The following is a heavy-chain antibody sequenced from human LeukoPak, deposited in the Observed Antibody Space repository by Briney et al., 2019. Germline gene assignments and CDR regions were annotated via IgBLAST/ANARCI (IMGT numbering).Heavy chain of an antibody. Sequence: GGSLRLSCAASGFTVSSNYIWVRQAPGKGLEWVSVIYSGGSTYYADSVKGRFTISRDNSKNTLYLQMNSLRTEDTAVYYCARARLHHRSFDLKTSYYFDYWGQGTLVTVSS. CDR2: IYSGGST. CDR1: GFTVSSNY. J-gene: IGHJ4*02. CDR3: ARARLHHRSFDLKTSYYFDY. V-gene: IGHV3-53*01. D-gene: IGHD6-25*01.